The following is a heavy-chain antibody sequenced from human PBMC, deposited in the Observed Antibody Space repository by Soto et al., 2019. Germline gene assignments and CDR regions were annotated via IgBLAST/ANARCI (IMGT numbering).Heavy chain of an antibody. CDR1: GFTFSSYG. CDR3: AKDETWMTTVTTGAYFDY. J-gene: IGHJ4*02. D-gene: IGHD4-4*01. V-gene: IGHV3-30*18. Sequence: QVQLVESGGGVVQPGRSLRLSCAASGFTFSSYGMHWVRQAPGKGLEWVAVISYDGSNKYYADSVKGRFTISRDNSKNTLYLQMNRVRAEDTAVYYCAKDETWMTTVTTGAYFDYWGQGTLVAVSS. CDR2: ISYDGSNK.